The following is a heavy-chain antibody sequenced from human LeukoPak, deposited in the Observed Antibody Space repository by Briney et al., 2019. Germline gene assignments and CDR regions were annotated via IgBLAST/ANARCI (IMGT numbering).Heavy chain of an antibody. CDR1: GGSINSYS. CDR3: ASLANWNYVY. Sequence: SETLSLTCTVSGGSINSYSWSWIRQPPGKGLEWIGYIYYSGSTSYNPSLKSRVTMSVDTSKNQFSLKLNSVTAADTAVYYCASLANWNYVYWGQGTLVTVSS. J-gene: IGHJ4*02. V-gene: IGHV4-59*01. D-gene: IGHD1-7*01. CDR2: IYYSGST.